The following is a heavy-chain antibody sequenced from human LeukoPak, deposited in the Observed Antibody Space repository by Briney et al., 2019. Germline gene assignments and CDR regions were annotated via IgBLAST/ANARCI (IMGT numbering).Heavy chain of an antibody. J-gene: IGHJ4*02. CDR1: GFTFSDYY. CDR3: ARAQYSNPDY. V-gene: IGHV3-11*04. Sequence: PGGSLRLSCAASGFTFSDYYMSWLRQAPGKGLESVSYISSSGSTIYYGDSVKGRFTISRDNAKKSLYLQMNSLRAEDTAVYYCARAQYSNPDYWGQGTLVTVSS. CDR2: ISSSGSTI. D-gene: IGHD4-11*01.